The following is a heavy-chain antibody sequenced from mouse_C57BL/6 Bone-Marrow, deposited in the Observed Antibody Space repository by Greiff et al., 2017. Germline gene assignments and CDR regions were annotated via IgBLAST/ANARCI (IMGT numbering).Heavy chain of an antibody. CDR2: ILPGSGST. D-gene: IGHD2-12*01. CDR3: AEAASLRRGWYFDV. J-gene: IGHJ1*03. CDR1: GYTFTGYW. Sequence: QVQLKQSGAELMKPGASVKLSCKATGYTFTGYWIEWVKQRPGHGLEWIGEILPGSGSTNYNEKFKGKATFTADTSSNTAYMQLSSLTTEDSAIYYCAEAASLRRGWYFDVWGTGTTVTVSS. V-gene: IGHV1-9*01.